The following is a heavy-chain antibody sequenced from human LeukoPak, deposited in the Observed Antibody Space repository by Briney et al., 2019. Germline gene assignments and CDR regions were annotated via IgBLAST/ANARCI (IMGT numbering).Heavy chain of an antibody. J-gene: IGHJ5*02. V-gene: IGHV4-34*01. D-gene: IGHD3-3*01. Sequence: SETLSLTXAVYGGSFSGYYWSWIRQPPGKGLEWIGEINHSGSTNYNPSLKSRVTISVDTSKNQFSLKLSSVTAADTAVYYCARGNRDIYDFWSGYYKTKPNWFDPWGQGTLVTVSS. CDR1: GGSFSGYY. CDR2: INHSGST. CDR3: ARGNRDIYDFWSGYYKTKPNWFDP.